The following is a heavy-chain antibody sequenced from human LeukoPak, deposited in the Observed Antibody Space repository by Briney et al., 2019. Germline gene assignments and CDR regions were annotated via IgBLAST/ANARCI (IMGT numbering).Heavy chain of an antibody. CDR2: ISAYNGNT. V-gene: IGHV1-18*01. J-gene: IGHJ6*03. D-gene: IGHD2-15*01. CDR1: GYTFTSYG. CDR3: ATLYRPVGYYYYYMDV. Sequence: ASVKVSCKASGYTFTSYGISWVRQAPGQGLEWMGWISAYNGNTNYAQKLQGRVTMTTDTSTSTAYMELRSLRADDTAVYYCATLYRPVGYYYYYMDVWGKGTTVTVSS.